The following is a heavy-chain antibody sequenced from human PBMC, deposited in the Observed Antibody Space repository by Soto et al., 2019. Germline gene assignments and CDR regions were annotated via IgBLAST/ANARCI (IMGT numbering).Heavy chain of an antibody. CDR2: IYHSGST. V-gene: IGHV4-30-2*01. Sequence: TLSITCAVSGGSISSGGYSWSWIRQPPGKGLEWIGYIYHSGSTYYNPSLKSRVTISVDRSKNQFSLKLSSVTAADTAVYYCAKDYPEWEGKLKDSYWGQGTLVTVSS. CDR3: AKDYPEWEGKLKDSY. D-gene: IGHD1-26*01. J-gene: IGHJ4*02. CDR1: GGSISSGGYS.